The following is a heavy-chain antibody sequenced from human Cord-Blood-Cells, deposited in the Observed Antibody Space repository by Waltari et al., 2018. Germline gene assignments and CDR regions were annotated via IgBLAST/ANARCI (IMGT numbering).Heavy chain of an antibody. V-gene: IGHV1-69*01. CDR2: IITIFGTA. Sequence: QVQLVQSGAEVKKPGSSVKVSCKASGGTFSSYAISWVRQAPGQGLEWMGGIITIFGTANYAQKFQGRVTITADESASTAYMELSRLRSEDTAVYYCARGSYSGYDVDYWGQGTLVTVSS. D-gene: IGHD5-12*01. J-gene: IGHJ4*02. CDR1: GGTFSSYA. CDR3: ARGSYSGYDVDY.